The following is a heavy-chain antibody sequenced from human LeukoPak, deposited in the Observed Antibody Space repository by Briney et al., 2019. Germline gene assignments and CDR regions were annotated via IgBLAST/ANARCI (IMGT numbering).Heavy chain of an antibody. CDR1: GFTFSSYG. CDR2: IWYDGSNK. V-gene: IGHV3-33*01. J-gene: IGHJ4*02. CDR3: SRGNSGSSPFDY. Sequence: GGSLRLSCAASGFTFSSYGMHWVRQAPGKGLEWVAVIWYDGSNKYYADSVKGRFTISRDNSNNTMYLQMSSTRSEPTAGYSCSRGNSGSSPFDYWGQGTLVTVSS. D-gene: IGHD1-26*01.